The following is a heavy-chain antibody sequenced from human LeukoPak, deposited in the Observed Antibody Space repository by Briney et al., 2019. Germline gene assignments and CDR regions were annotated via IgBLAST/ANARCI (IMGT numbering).Heavy chain of an antibody. CDR3: ARGGLWGYCSSTSCYTLGY. CDR1: GFTFSSYA. Sequence: PGGALRLSCVASGFTFSSYAMHWVRQAPGRGREWVAVILYDGINKYSADSVKGRFTFSRDNSKNTLYLQLNSVRYEDWAVYYCARGGLWGYCSSTSCYTLGYWGQGTLVTVAS. D-gene: IGHD2-2*02. CDR2: ILYDGINK. J-gene: IGHJ4*02. V-gene: IGHV3-30-3*01.